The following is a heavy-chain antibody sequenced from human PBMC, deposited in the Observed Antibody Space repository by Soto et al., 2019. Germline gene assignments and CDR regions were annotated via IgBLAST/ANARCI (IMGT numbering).Heavy chain of an antibody. D-gene: IGHD6-13*01. J-gene: IGHJ4*02. CDR2: TYYRSKWYN. Sequence: SQTLSLTCVISWDSVSSNSAAWNWIRQSPSRGLEWLGRTYYRSKWYNDYAVSVKSRITINPDTSKNQFSLQLNSVTPEDTAVYYCAREGNTGTGGPRIDYWGQGTLVTVSS. CDR3: AREGNTGTGGPRIDY. V-gene: IGHV6-1*01. CDR1: WDSVSSNSAA.